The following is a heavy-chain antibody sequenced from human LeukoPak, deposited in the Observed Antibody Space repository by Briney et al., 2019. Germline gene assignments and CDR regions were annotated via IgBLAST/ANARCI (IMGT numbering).Heavy chain of an antibody. CDR1: GYTFFSYW. D-gene: IGHD3-3*01. J-gene: IGHJ4*02. Sequence: GESLKISCKGSGYTFFSYWIGWVRQMPGKGLEWMGIIYPGDSDTRYSPSFQGQVTISADKSISTAYLQWSSLKASDTAMYYCARRKRTLRFLEWLSIDYWGQGTLVTVSS. V-gene: IGHV5-51*01. CDR2: IYPGDSDT. CDR3: ARRKRTLRFLEWLSIDY.